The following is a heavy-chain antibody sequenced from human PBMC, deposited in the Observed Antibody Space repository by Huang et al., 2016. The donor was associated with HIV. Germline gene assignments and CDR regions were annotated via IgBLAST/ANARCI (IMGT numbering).Heavy chain of an antibody. J-gene: IGHJ5*02. D-gene: IGHD2-15*01. Sequence: QVQLVESGGGVVQPGTSLRLSCAASGFIFSNFAMHWVRQATGKGLEWVAVIAYDGRSDRYSDAVKGRLTISRDNDKNTLFLEMSRLRHDDTAVYHCAKESRWFSDFDQWGQGTLVTVSS. CDR3: AKESRWFSDFDQ. CDR2: IAYDGRSD. CDR1: GFIFSNFA. V-gene: IGHV3-30*18.